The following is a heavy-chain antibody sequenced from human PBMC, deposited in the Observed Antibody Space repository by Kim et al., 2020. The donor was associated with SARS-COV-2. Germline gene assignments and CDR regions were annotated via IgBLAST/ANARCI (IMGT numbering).Heavy chain of an antibody. Sequence: SETLSLTCTVSGGSISSSSYYWGWIRQPPGKGLEGIGSIYYSGSTYYNPSLKSRVTISVDTSKNQFSLKLSAVTAADTAVYYCARLAVTNSGSFDYWGQGTLVTVSS. D-gene: IGHD3-10*01. V-gene: IGHV4-39*01. CDR3: ARLAVTNSGSFDY. J-gene: IGHJ4*02. CDR2: IYYSGST. CDR1: GGSISSSSYY.